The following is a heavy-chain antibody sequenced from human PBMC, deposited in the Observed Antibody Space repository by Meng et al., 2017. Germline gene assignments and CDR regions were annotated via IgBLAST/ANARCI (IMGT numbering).Heavy chain of an antibody. Sequence: LVEAGGGLVHPGGALGLSLAASEFSFSSYWMHWVRQAPGKGLVWVSRINSDGSSTSYADSVKGRFTISRDNAKNTLYLQMNSLRAEDTAVYYCARDRSSSGFDYWGQGTLVTVSS. CDR3: ARDRSSSGFDY. CDR1: EFSFSSYW. V-gene: IGHV3-74*01. D-gene: IGHD6-19*01. J-gene: IGHJ4*02. CDR2: INSDGSST.